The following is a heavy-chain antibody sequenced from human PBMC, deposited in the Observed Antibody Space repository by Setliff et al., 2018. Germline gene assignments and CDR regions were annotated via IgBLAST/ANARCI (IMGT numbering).Heavy chain of an antibody. CDR1: GYTFTGYY. D-gene: IGHD3-3*01. CDR2: ISAYNGYT. CDR3: ARGPTIFGAIYYMDV. V-gene: IGHV1-18*04. J-gene: IGHJ6*03. Sequence: ASVKVSCKASGYTFTGYYMHWVRQAPGQGLEWMGWISAYNGYTNYAQKLQGRVTMTTDTSTSTAYMELRSLRAEDTAVYYCARGPTIFGAIYYMDVWGKGTTVTVSS.